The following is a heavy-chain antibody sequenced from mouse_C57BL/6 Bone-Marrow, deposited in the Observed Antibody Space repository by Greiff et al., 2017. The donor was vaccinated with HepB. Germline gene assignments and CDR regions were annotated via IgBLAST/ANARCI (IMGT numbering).Heavy chain of an antibody. Sequence: EVQLQESGEGLVKPGGSLKLSCAASGFTFSSYAMSWVRQTPEKRLEWVAYISSGGDYIYYADTVKGRFTIYRDNARNTLYLQMSSLKSEDTAMYYCTRGGNTFDYWGQGTTLTGSS. J-gene: IGHJ2*01. CDR1: GFTFSSYA. CDR2: ISSGGDYI. CDR3: TRGGNTFDY. V-gene: IGHV5-9-1*02. D-gene: IGHD5-2*01.